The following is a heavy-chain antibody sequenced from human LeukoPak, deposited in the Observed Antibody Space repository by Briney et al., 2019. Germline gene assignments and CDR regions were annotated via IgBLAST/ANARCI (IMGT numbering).Heavy chain of an antibody. J-gene: IGHJ4*02. Sequence: GGSPRLSCAASGFTFSSYAMSWVRQAPGKGLEWVSGISGSGDSTYYADSVKGRFTISRDNSKKTLYLQMNSLRAEDTAVYYCAKSSPPPLRYWGQGTLVTVSS. CDR2: ISGSGDST. V-gene: IGHV3-23*01. CDR3: AKSSPPPLRY. CDR1: GFTFSSYA.